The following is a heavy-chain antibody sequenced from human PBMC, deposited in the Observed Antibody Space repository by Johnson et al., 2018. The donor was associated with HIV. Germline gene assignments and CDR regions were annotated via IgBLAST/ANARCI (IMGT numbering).Heavy chain of an antibody. J-gene: IGHJ3*02. CDR3: ATLNGHAFDI. CDR1: GFTFSSYW. CDR2: IKQGGSEK. V-gene: IGHV3-7*05. Sequence: VQLVESGGGLVRPGGSLRLSCAASGFTFSSYWMSWVRQAPGKGLEWVANIKQGGSEKYFVDSLKGRFIISRDNAKNSLYLQMNSLRAEDTAVYYCATLNGHAFDIWAKGQWSPSLQ.